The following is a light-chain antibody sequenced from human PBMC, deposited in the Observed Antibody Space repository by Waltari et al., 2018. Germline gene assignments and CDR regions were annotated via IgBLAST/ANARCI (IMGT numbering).Light chain of an antibody. CDR1: QGISNW. CDR2: AAS. CDR3: QQHNSYPWT. V-gene: IGKV1-12*02. J-gene: IGKJ1*01. Sequence: DIQMTQSPSSLSASVGDRVTITCQASQGISNWLAWYQQKPGKAPKLLIYAASSLQSGVPSRFSGSGSGTEFTLIISSLQPEYFATYYCQQHNSYPWTFGQGTKVEIK.